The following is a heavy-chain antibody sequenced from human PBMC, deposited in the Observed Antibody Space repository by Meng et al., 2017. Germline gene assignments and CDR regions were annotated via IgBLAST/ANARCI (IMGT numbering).Heavy chain of an antibody. CDR3: AHRLGFTKPFVY. Sequence: QITLNESCPPLVKPTQTLTLTCTFSGFSLSTSGVGVGWVRQPPGKALEWLALIYWDDDKRYSPSLESRLTITKDTSKNQVVLTMTNMDPVDTATYYCAHRLGFTKPFVYWGQGTLVTVSS. CDR2: IYWDDDK. D-gene: IGHD2-8*01. J-gene: IGHJ4*02. CDR1: GFSLSTSGVG. V-gene: IGHV2-5*02.